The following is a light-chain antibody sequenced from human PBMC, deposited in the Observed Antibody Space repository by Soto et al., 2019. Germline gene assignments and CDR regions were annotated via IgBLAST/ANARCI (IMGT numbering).Light chain of an antibody. Sequence: EIVLTQSPATLSLSPGERATLSCRASQSVSSYLAWYQQKPGQAPRLLIYDASNRATGIPARFSGSGSGTDFTLTISSLDPEDFAVYYCQKRSNVLNFGPGTKVDIK. CDR2: DAS. V-gene: IGKV3-11*01. J-gene: IGKJ3*01. CDR1: QSVSSY. CDR3: QKRSNVLN.